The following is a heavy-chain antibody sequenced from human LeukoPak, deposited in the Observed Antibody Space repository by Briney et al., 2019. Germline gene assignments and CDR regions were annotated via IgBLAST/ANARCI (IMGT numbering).Heavy chain of an antibody. CDR2: ISSSSSYI. CDR3: AKDMVAVADYYFDY. V-gene: IGHV3-21*04. CDR1: GFTFSSYS. Sequence: GGSLRLSCAASGFTFSSYSMNWVRQAPGKGLEWVSSISSSSSYIYYADSVKGRFTISRDNAKNSLYLQMNSLRAEDTALYYCAKDMVAVADYYFDYWGQGTLVTVSS. J-gene: IGHJ4*02. D-gene: IGHD6-19*01.